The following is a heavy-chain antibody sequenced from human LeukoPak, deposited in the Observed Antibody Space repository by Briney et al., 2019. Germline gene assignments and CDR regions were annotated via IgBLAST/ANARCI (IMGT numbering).Heavy chain of an antibody. V-gene: IGHV4-59*08. Sequence: PSETLSLTCTVSGGSFSSYYWSWIRQPPGKGLEWIGYIYYGGSTNYNPSLKSRVTISVDTSKSQFSLKLSSVTAVDTAVYYCARVISSWALFDYWGQGTLVSVSS. D-gene: IGHD6-13*01. CDR1: GGSFSSYY. CDR2: IYYGGST. CDR3: ARVISSWALFDY. J-gene: IGHJ4*02.